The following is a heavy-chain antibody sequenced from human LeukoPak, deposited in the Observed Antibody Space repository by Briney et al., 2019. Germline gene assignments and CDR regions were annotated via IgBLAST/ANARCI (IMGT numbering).Heavy chain of an antibody. V-gene: IGHV4-39*01. CDR1: AGSINTGHYY. D-gene: IGHD6-19*01. CDR2: ISYSGST. Sequence: SESLSLTFTVSAGSINTGHYYWDWIRQPPGKGLEWIGSISYSGSTYYSPSLKSRVTLSVGTSKHRFSLKLSPATAADTAVYYCARLTIAYSGGRYLDNWGQGTQVTVSS. J-gene: IGHJ4*02. CDR3: ARLTIAYSGGRYLDN.